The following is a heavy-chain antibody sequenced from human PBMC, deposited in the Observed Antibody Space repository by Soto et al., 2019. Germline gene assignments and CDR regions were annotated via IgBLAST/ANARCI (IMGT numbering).Heavy chain of an antibody. CDR2: IYYSGST. J-gene: IGHJ4*02. CDR3: ARLRYSNYDYLDY. D-gene: IGHD4-4*01. Sequence: SETMSVTNTVAGGNISSYYWSWIRKTPGKGLEWIGYIYYSGSTNYNPSLKSRVTISVDTSKNQFSLKLSSVTAADTAVYYCARLRYSNYDYLDYWGQGTLVTVSS. CDR1: GGNISSYY. V-gene: IGHV4-59*08.